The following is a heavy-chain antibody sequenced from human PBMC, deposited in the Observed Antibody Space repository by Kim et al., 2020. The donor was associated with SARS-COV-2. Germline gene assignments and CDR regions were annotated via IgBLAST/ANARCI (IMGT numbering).Heavy chain of an antibody. J-gene: IGHJ6*02. CDR3: ARAGYSRWYYYGMDV. Sequence: PKFQGRVTITRDTSASTAYMELSSLRSEDTAVYYCARAGYSRWYYYGMDVWGQGITVTVSS. V-gene: IGHV1-3*01. D-gene: IGHD6-13*01.